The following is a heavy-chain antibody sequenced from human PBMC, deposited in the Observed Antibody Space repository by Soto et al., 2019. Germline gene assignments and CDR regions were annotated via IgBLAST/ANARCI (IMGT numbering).Heavy chain of an antibody. CDR2: IHGDGGKI. V-gene: IGHV3-7*01. Sequence: GGSLRLSCAASGFMFSAYWMSWVRQAPGKGLEWVANIHGDGGKIYYVDSVKGRFTISRDNAKRSLYLQMNSLRAEDTAVYYCARDFYGGHTYGPGDYWGQGALVTVSS. J-gene: IGHJ4*02. CDR3: ARDFYGGHTYGPGDY. CDR1: GFMFSAYW. D-gene: IGHD5-18*01.